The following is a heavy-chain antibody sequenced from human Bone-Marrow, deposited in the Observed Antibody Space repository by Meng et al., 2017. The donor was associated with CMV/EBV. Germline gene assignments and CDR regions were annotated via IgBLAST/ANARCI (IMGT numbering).Heavy chain of an antibody. CDR1: GFTFRTYS. CDR2: ISSGGSHI. V-gene: IGHV3-21*01. Sequence: SGFTFRTYSMNWGRQAPGKGLEWVSSISSGGSHIYYADSVKGRFTISRDNGKNSLFLQMNSLRAEDTAVYYCAGRDCSGGVCPFDPWGQGTLVTVSS. CDR3: AGRDCSGGVCPFDP. D-gene: IGHD2-8*02. J-gene: IGHJ5*02.